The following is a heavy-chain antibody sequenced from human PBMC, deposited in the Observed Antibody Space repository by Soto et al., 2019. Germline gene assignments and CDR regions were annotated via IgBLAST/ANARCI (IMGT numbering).Heavy chain of an antibody. J-gene: IGHJ5*02. Sequence: SETLSLTCTASGGSVSNDNFYWSWIRQPPGKGLEWIGYVHSSGITNYNPSLKRRVTISVDTSRNQFSLRLSSVTAADTAVYYCARGLTMGQLPSHFDHWGQGTLVTVSS. V-gene: IGHV4-61*01. CDR2: VHSSGIT. CDR1: GGSVSNDNFY. CDR3: ARGLTMGQLPSHFDH. D-gene: IGHD3-16*01.